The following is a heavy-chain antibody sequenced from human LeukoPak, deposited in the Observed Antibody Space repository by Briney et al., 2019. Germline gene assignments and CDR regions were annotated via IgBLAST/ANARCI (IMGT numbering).Heavy chain of an antibody. J-gene: IGHJ3*02. Sequence: SQTLSLTCTVSGGSISSGGYYWSWIRQPPGKGLEWIGYIYHSGSTYYNPSLKSRVTISVDTSKNQFSLKLSSVTAADTAVYYCARRIVVPAAPAKNAFDIWGQGTMVTVSS. V-gene: IGHV4-30-2*03. D-gene: IGHD2-2*01. CDR3: ARRIVVPAAPAKNAFDI. CDR2: IYHSGST. CDR1: GGSISSGGYY.